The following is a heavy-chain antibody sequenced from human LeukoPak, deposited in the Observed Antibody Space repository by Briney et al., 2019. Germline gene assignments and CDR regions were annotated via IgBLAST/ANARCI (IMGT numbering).Heavy chain of an antibody. D-gene: IGHD3-3*01. CDR3: ARTGYYDDDAFDI. J-gene: IGHJ3*02. CDR2: IKQDGSEK. Sequence: GGSLRLSCTASGFTFSSYGMHWVRQAPGKGLEWVANIKQDGSEKYYVDSVKGRFTISRDNAKNSLYLQMNSLRAEDTAVCYCARTGYYDDDAFDIWGQGTMVTVSS. V-gene: IGHV3-7*01. CDR1: GFTFSSYG.